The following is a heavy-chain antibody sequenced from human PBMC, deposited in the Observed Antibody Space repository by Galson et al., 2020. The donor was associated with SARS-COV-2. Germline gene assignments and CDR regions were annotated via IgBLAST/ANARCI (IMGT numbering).Heavy chain of an antibody. CDR2: IKQDGSEK. CDR3: ASLNIAVAGSPFDY. Sequence: GGSLRLSCVASGFTFSNYWMNWVRQAPGKGLEWVANIKQDGSEKYYVDSVKGRFTISRDNAKNSLYLQMNSLRAEDTAVYYCASLNIAVAGSPFDYWGQGTLVTVSS. CDR1: GFTFSNYW. V-gene: IGHV3-7*01. J-gene: IGHJ4*02. D-gene: IGHD6-19*01.